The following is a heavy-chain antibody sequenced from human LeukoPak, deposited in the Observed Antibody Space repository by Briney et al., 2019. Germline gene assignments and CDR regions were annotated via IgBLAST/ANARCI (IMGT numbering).Heavy chain of an antibody. D-gene: IGHD3-10*01. V-gene: IGHV1-69*13. CDR3: GAPTVRGAYYYMDV. J-gene: IGHJ6*03. Sequence: SVKVSCKASGGTFSSYAISWVRQAPGQGLEWMGGIIPIFGTANYAQKFQGRVTITADESTSTAYMELSSLRSEDTAVYYCGAPTVRGAYYYMDVWGKGTTVTVSS. CDR2: IIPIFGTA. CDR1: GGTFSSYA.